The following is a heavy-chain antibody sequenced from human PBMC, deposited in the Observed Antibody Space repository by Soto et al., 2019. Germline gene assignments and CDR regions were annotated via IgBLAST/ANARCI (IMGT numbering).Heavy chain of an antibody. CDR1: GFIFRDWF. Sequence: GGSLRLSCAASGFIFRDWFMSWIRQAPGKGLEWISYISGSGDSTYYADSVKGRFTISRDNSKNTLYLQMNSLRAEDTAVYYCAKRATGTYFDYWGQGTLVTVS. J-gene: IGHJ4*02. CDR2: ISGSGDST. V-gene: IGHV3-23*01. CDR3: AKRATGTYFDY. D-gene: IGHD1-1*01.